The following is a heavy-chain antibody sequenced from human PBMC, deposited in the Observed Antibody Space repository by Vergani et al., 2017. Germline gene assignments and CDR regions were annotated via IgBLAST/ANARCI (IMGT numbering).Heavy chain of an antibody. CDR3: ARDPFTSTGYCSSTSCYVDY. V-gene: IGHV4-34*01. D-gene: IGHD2-2*01. J-gene: IGHJ4*02. Sequence: HVQLQQWGAGLLTPSETLSLTCAVYGGSFSGYYWSWIRQPPGKGLEWIGEINHSGSTNYNPSLKSRVTISVDTSKNQFSLKLNSVTAAHTAVYYSARDPFTSTGYCSSTSCYVDYWGQGTLVTVSS. CDR2: INHSGST. CDR1: GGSFSGYY.